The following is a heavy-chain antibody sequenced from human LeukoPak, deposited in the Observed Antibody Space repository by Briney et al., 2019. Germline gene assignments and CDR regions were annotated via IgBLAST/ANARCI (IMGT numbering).Heavy chain of an antibody. J-gene: IGHJ4*02. D-gene: IGHD3-3*01. CDR3: ARAGDFWSGYYPDY. CDR2: IYYSGST. Sequence: SETLSLTCTVSGGSISSGDYYWRWIRQPPGKGLEWIGYIYYSGSTNYNPSLKSRVTISVDTSKNQFSLKLSSVTAADTAVYYCARAGDFWSGYYPDYWGQGTLVTVSS. V-gene: IGHV4-61*08. CDR1: GGSISSGDYY.